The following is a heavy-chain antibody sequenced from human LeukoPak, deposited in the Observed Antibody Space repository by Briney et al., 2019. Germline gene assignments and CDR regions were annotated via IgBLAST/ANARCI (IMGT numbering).Heavy chain of an antibody. D-gene: IGHD3-10*01. CDR1: GYTFTSYG. J-gene: IGHJ4*02. V-gene: IGHV1-18*01. CDR3: ASAGDGSGSYPYYFDY. Sequence: ASVKVSCKASGYTFTSYGISWVRQAPGRGLEWMGWISAYNGNTNYAQKLQGRVTMTTDTSTSTAYMELRSLRSDDTAVYYCASAGDGSGSYPYYFDYWGQGTLVTVSS. CDR2: ISAYNGNT.